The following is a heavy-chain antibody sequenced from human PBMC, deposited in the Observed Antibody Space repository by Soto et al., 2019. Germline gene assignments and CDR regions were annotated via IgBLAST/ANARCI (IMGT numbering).Heavy chain of an antibody. V-gene: IGHV1-18*01. CDR1: GYTFTSYG. J-gene: IGHJ4*02. D-gene: IGHD3-22*01. CDR3: ARDQPQYYYDSSGYFDY. Sequence: QVQLVQSGAEVKKPGASVKVSCKASGYTFTSYGISWVRQAPGQGLEWMGWISAYNGNTKYAQKRQGRVTMTTDTTTSTAYMELRILRSDDTAVYYCARDQPQYYYDSSGYFDYWGQGTRVTVSS. CDR2: ISAYNGNT.